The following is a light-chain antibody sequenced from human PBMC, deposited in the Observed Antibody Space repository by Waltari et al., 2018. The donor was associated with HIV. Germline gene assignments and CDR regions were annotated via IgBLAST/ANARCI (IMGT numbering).Light chain of an antibody. CDR3: TSFTSNYTVM. CDR1: TSDFGLYNF. Sequence: QPALTQPASVSGSPGQSITISCTGSTSDFGLYNFISWYQQHPGGVPKVIISEVSSRPSGVSSRFSGSKSGNTASLTISWLQTEDEADYYCTSFTSNYTVMFGGGTKVTVL. V-gene: IGLV2-14*01. CDR2: EVS. J-gene: IGLJ3*02.